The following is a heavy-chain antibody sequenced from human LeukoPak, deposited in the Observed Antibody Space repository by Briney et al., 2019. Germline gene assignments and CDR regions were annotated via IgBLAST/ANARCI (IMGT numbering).Heavy chain of an antibody. CDR1: WFSLSGSA. CDR3: ASSGVGAFAPNAFDM. V-gene: IGHV3-73*01. J-gene: IGHJ3*02. D-gene: IGHD1-26*01. CDR2: VRSKSDKSAT. Sequence: GGSLRLSCAASWFSLSGSAVHWVRQASGKGLEWVGRVRSKSDKSATTYAESVKGRFTISRDDSKNTAYLQMNSLKTDDTAAYYCASSGVGAFAPNAFDMWGQGTMVTVPS.